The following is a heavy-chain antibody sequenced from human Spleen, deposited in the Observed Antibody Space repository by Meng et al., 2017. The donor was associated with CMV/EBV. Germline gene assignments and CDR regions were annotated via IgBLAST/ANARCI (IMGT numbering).Heavy chain of an antibody. D-gene: IGHD3-3*01. J-gene: IGHJ5*02. Sequence: TNTMYWVRQAPGQGLNWVAVISYDGSNEYYADSVKGRFTVSRDNSKNMLFLQMNSLTAEDTAVYYCARDGQQYYDFWSTYYRSWFDPWGQGTLVTVSS. V-gene: IGHV3-30-3*01. CDR2: ISYDGSNE. CDR1: TNT. CDR3: ARDGQQYYDFWSTYYRSWFDP.